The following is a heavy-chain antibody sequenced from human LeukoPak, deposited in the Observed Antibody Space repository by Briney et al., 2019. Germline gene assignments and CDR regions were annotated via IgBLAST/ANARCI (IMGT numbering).Heavy chain of an antibody. CDR2: IYYSGDT. V-gene: IGHV4-61*01. D-gene: IGHD1-1*01. CDR1: GGSVSSGSYY. CDR3: ARKEGTH. J-gene: IGHJ4*02. Sequence: PSETLSLTCTVSGGSVSSGSYYWSWIRQPPGKGLEWIGYIYYSGDTNYNPSLKGRVTISIDTSKNQFSLRLNSVTAADTAVYYCARKEGTHWGQGTLVTVSS.